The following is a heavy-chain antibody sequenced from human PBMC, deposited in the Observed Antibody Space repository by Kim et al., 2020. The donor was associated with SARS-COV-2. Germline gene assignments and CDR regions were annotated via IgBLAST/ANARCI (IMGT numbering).Heavy chain of an antibody. Sequence: GGSLRLSCAASGFTFSSYGMHWVRQAPGKGLEWVAVIWYDGSSKYYADSVKGRFTISRDTSKNTLYLQMNSLRAEDTAVYYCASNLGPGGYYYYGMDVWGQGTTVTVSS. J-gene: IGHJ6*02. D-gene: IGHD7-27*01. CDR2: IWYDGSSK. CDR3: ASNLGPGGYYYYGMDV. V-gene: IGHV3-33*01. CDR1: GFTFSSYG.